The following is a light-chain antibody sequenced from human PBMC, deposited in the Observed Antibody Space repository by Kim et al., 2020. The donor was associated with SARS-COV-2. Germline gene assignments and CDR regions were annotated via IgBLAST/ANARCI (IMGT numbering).Light chain of an antibody. CDR2: GAS. CDR3: QQYNNWPYT. Sequence: SVSPGERATLSCRASQIVSSNLAWYQQQPGQAPRLLIYGASTRATGIPARFSGSGSGTEFTLTISSLQSEDFAVYYCQQYNNWPYTFGQGTKLEI. J-gene: IGKJ2*01. CDR1: QIVSSN. V-gene: IGKV3-15*01.